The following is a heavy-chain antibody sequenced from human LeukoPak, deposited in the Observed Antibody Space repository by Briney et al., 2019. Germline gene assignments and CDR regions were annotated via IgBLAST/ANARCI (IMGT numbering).Heavy chain of an antibody. CDR1: GGSISSYY. CDR2: IYHSGST. CDR3: ASRVPLDYFDY. J-gene: IGHJ4*02. Sequence: SETLSLTCTVSGGSISSYYWSWIRQPPGKGLEWIGYIYHSGSTYYNPSLKSRVTISVDRSKNQFSLKLSSVTAADTAVYYCASRVPLDYFDYWGQGTLVTVSS. D-gene: IGHD1-1*01. V-gene: IGHV4-59*12.